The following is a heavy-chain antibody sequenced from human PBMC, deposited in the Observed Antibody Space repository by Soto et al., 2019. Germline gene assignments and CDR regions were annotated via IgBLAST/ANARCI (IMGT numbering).Heavy chain of an antibody. J-gene: IGHJ6*03. V-gene: IGHV5-10-1*01. D-gene: IGHD3-10*01. Sequence: PGESLKISCKGSGYSFTSYWISWVRQMPGKGLEWMGRIDPSDSYTNYSPSFQGHVTISADKSISTAYLQWSSLKASDTAMYYCARHSKLLWFGELFPYYMDVWGKGTTVTVSS. CDR2: IDPSDSYT. CDR1: GYSFTSYW. CDR3: ARHSKLLWFGELFPYYMDV.